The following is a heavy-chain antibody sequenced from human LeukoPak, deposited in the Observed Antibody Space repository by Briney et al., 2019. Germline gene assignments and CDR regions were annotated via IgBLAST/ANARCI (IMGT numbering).Heavy chain of an antibody. CDR1: GGSISSSSYY. J-gene: IGHJ5*02. D-gene: IGHD3-22*01. Sequence: PSDTLSLTCTVSGGSISSSSYYWGWIRQPPGKGLEWIGSIYYSGITYYNPSLKSRVTISVDTSKNQFSLKLSSVTAADTAVYFCARQRGYHYDSTTNRFSDLWGQGTRVTVSS. CDR2: IYYSGIT. CDR3: ARQRGYHYDSTTNRFSDL. V-gene: IGHV4-39*01.